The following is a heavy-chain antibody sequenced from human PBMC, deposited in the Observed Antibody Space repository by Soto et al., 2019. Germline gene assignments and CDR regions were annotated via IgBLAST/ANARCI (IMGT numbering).Heavy chain of an antibody. D-gene: IGHD6-13*01. J-gene: IGHJ4*02. CDR2: IWYDGSTK. CDR1: GFMFRSYA. Sequence: SLRLSCAASGFMFRSYAMHWVRQAPGKGLEWVAGIWYDGSTKYYGDSVKGRYSISRDNSKNTLDLQMNSLRAEDTAVYYCARVASSSSWHIPHFDQWGQGTLVTVSS. V-gene: IGHV3-33*01. CDR3: ARVASSSSWHIPHFDQ.